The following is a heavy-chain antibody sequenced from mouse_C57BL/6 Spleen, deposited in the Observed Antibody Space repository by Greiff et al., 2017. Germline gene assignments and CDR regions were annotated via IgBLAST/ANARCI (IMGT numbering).Heavy chain of an antibody. CDR1: GYTFTSYG. J-gene: IGHJ1*03. CDR2: IYPRSGNT. Sequence: VKVVESGAGLARPGASVKLSCKASGYTFTSYGISWVKQRTGQGLEWIGEIYPRSGNTYYNEKFKGKATLTADKSSSTAYMELRSLTSEDSAVYFCARAQYFDVWGTGTTVTVSS. V-gene: IGHV1-81*01. CDR3: ARAQYFDV.